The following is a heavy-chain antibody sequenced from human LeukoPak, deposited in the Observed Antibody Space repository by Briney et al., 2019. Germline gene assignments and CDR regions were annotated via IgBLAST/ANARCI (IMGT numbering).Heavy chain of an antibody. CDR2: IYCTGST. CDR3: ARDATAGNFDY. J-gene: IGHJ4*02. V-gene: IGHV4-59*12. Sequence: SETLSLTCTVSGGSMSSYYWSWIRQPPGKGLEYIGYIYCTGSTCYNPSLKSRVTISVDTSKRQFSLRLSSVSAADTAVYYCARDATAGNFDYWGQGTLVTASS. CDR1: GGSMSSYY. D-gene: IGHD6-13*01.